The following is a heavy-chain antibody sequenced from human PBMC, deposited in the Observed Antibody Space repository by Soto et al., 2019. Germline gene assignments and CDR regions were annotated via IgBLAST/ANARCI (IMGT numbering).Heavy chain of an antibody. CDR2: INHSGST. CDR1: GGSFSGYY. D-gene: IGHD3-10*01. Sequence: SETLSLTCAVYGGSFSGYYWSWIRQPPGKGLEWIGEINHSGSTNYNPSLKSRVTISVDTSKNQFSLKLSSVTAADTAVYCCAGGYYGSGYYYYGMDVWGQGTTVTVSS. CDR3: AGGYYGSGYYYYGMDV. J-gene: IGHJ6*02. V-gene: IGHV4-34*01.